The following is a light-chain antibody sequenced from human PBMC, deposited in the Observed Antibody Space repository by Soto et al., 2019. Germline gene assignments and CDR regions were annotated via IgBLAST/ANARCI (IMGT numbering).Light chain of an antibody. Sequence: QSALAQPASVSGSPGQSITISCPGTSSDVGGYKYVSWYQQHPGKAPKLMIYEVSNRPSGVSNRFSGSKSGNTASLTISGLQAEDEADYYCSSYTSSSTLDVFGTWTKVTVL. CDR2: EVS. J-gene: IGLJ1*01. CDR3: SSYTSSSTLDV. V-gene: IGLV2-14*01. CDR1: SSDVGGYKY.